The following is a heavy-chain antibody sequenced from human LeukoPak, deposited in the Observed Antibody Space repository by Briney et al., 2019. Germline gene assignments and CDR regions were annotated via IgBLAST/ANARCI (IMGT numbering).Heavy chain of an antibody. Sequence: GGSLRLSCAASGFTFRNSWMTWVRQAPGKGREWVANIRPDGGQEQYADSLEGRITISRDNVRNSLFLQLNSLRTEDTAVYFCATSSDWAFDHWGQGTLVTVSS. CDR3: ATSSDWAFDH. J-gene: IGHJ4*02. CDR1: GFTFRNSW. D-gene: IGHD6-19*01. CDR2: IRPDGGQE. V-gene: IGHV3-7*01.